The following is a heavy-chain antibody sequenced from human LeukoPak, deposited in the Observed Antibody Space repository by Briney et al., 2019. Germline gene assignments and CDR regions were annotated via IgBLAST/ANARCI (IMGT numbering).Heavy chain of an antibody. Sequence: SETLSLTCAVYGGSFSGYYWSWIRQPPGKGLEWIGEINHSGSTNYNPSLKSRVTISVDTYKNQFSLKLSSVTAADTSVYYCAKRQGPNSGSYDYFDPWGQGTLVTVSS. J-gene: IGHJ5*02. CDR1: GGSFSGYY. V-gene: IGHV4-34*01. CDR2: INHSGST. CDR3: AKRQGPNSGSYDYFDP. D-gene: IGHD1-26*01.